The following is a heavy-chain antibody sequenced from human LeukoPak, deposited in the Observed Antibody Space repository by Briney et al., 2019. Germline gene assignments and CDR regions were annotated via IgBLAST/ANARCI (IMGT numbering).Heavy chain of an antibody. CDR3: ARGTTNRIAGPTTYYYYGMDV. V-gene: IGHV1-8*02. CDR1: GYTFTSYG. D-gene: IGHD6-13*01. J-gene: IGHJ6*02. Sequence: ASVKVSCKASGYTFTSYGISWVRQAPGQGLEWMGWMNPNSGITGYAQKFQGRVTMTRNTSISTAYMELSSLRSEDTAVYYCARGTTNRIAGPTTYYYYGMDVWGQGTTVTVSS. CDR2: MNPNSGIT.